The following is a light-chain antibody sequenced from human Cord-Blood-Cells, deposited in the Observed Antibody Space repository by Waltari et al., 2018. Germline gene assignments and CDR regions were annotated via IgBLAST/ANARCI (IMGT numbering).Light chain of an antibody. CDR3: SSYTSSSTLV. CDR1: SSDVGGYNH. CDR2: DVI. Sequence: QSALTQPASVSGSPGQSITISCTGTSSDVGGYNHVPWYQQHPGKAPKLMIYDVINRPSGVSNRFSGSKSGNTASLTISGLQAEDEADYYCSSYTSSSTLVFGGGTKLTVL. V-gene: IGLV2-14*01. J-gene: IGLJ3*02.